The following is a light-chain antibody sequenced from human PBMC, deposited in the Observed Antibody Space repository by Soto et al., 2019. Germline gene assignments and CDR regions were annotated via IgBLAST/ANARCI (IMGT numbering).Light chain of an antibody. J-gene: IGKJ4*01. Sequence: LHQLPPSLSASVGERVPSPCRATRRITRCLAWYQQKPGQAPRLLIYLTSNRAAGIPSRFSGWGSETDFTLTISSVQPEDFAVYYCHQRHSWPRTFGRGTKVDIK. CDR3: HQRHSWPRT. CDR1: RRITRC. V-gene: IGKV3-11*01. CDR2: LTS.